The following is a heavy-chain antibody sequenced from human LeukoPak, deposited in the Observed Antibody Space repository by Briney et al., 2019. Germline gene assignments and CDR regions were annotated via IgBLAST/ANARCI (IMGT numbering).Heavy chain of an antibody. CDR1: GYTFTSYG. Sequence: ASVKVSCKASGYTFTSYGISWVRQAPGQGLERMGWISAYNGNTNYAQKLQGRVTMTTDTSTSTAYMELRSLRSDDTAVYYCARADIAVVPAAIACFDPWGQGTLVTVSS. J-gene: IGHJ5*02. D-gene: IGHD2-2*01. CDR2: ISAYNGNT. CDR3: ARADIAVVPAAIACFDP. V-gene: IGHV1-18*01.